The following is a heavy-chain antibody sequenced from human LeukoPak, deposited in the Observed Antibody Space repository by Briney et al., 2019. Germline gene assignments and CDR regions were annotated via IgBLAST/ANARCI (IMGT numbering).Heavy chain of an antibody. CDR2: ISGSGSST. Sequence: GGSLRLSCAASGFTFSSHAVTWVRQAPGKGLEWVSAISGSGSSTYYADSVKGRFTISRDNSRNTLYLQMNSLRAEDTAVYHCAKPHYGSGYNSWGQGTLVTVSS. D-gene: IGHD3-3*02. CDR1: GFTFSSHA. J-gene: IGHJ4*02. V-gene: IGHV3-23*01. CDR3: AKPHYGSGYNS.